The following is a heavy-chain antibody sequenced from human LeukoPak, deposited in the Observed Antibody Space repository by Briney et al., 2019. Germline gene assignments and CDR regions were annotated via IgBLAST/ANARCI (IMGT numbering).Heavy chain of an antibody. Sequence: ASVKVSCKASGYTFTGYYAHWVRQAPRQGLEWMGWINPNSGGTNYAQRFQGRVTMTRDTSISTAYMELSSLTSDDTAVYYCARRVSGDGYGAYYFDYWGQGTLVTVSS. D-gene: IGHD5-18*01. CDR2: INPNSGGT. V-gene: IGHV1-2*02. CDR3: ARRVSGDGYGAYYFDY. J-gene: IGHJ4*02. CDR1: GYTFTGYY.